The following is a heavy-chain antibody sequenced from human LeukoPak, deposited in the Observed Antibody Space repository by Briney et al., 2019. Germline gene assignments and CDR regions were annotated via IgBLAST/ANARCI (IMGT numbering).Heavy chain of an antibody. Sequence: GGSLRLSCAASEFIFSSYAMSWVRQAPGKGLEWISAISATGTTSYYADSVKGRFTISRDNSRNTVYMQMDSLRAEDTAIYYCAGDRNSDWYSPLDYWGQGSQVTVSP. CDR1: EFIFSSYA. J-gene: IGHJ4*02. CDR3: AGDRNSDWYSPLDY. CDR2: ISATGTTS. V-gene: IGHV3-23*01. D-gene: IGHD6-19*01.